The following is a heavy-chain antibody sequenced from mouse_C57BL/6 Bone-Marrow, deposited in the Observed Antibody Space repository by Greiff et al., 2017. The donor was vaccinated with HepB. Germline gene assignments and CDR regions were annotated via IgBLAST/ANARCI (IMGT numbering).Heavy chain of an antibody. CDR2: INPNYGTT. Sequence: EVQLQESGPELVKPGASVKISCKASGYSFTDYNMNWVKQSNGKSLEWIGVINPNYGTTSYNQKFKGKATLTVDQSSSTTYMPLNSLTSEDSAVYYCARDTTVAHYWYCDGWGTGTTVTGSS. V-gene: IGHV1-39*01. CDR1: GYSFTDYN. D-gene: IGHD1-1*01. CDR3: ARDTTVAHYWYCDG. J-gene: IGHJ1*03.